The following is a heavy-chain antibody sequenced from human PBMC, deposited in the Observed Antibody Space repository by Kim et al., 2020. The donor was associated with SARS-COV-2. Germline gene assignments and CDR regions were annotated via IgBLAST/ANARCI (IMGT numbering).Heavy chain of an antibody. J-gene: IGHJ4*02. Sequence: AQKFQGRVTITADESTSTAYMELSSLRSEDTAVYYCAREYQGYSSGWYDYWGQGTLVTVSS. D-gene: IGHD6-19*01. V-gene: IGHV1-69*01. CDR3: AREYQGYSSGWYDY.